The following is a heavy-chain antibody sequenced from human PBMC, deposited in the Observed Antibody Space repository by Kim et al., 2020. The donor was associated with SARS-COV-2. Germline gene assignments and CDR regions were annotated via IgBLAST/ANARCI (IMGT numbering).Heavy chain of an antibody. D-gene: IGHD2-21*01. Sequence: ASVKVSCKASGYTFANYAVHWVRQAPGQRLEWMGGINAGNTIPKYSQKFKGRVTISRDTSARTAYLDLSSLRSEDTAVYYCVRDAVMTGFDYWGQGTLVTVSS. CDR1: GYTFANYA. V-gene: IGHV1-3*01. CDR2: INAGNTIP. J-gene: IGHJ4*02. CDR3: VRDAVMTGFDY.